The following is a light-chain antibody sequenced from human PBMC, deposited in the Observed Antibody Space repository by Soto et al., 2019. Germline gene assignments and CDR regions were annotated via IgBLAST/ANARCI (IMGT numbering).Light chain of an antibody. Sequence: EIVLTQSPGTLSLSPGERAALSCRASQTVSSNYLGWYQQKPGQAPRLLIYDAPSRATGIPDRFSGSGSGTDFTLTISRLEPEDFAVYYCQQYGSSPYTFGQGTKVEIK. CDR3: QQYGSSPYT. CDR1: QTVSSNY. J-gene: IGKJ2*01. CDR2: DAP. V-gene: IGKV3-20*01.